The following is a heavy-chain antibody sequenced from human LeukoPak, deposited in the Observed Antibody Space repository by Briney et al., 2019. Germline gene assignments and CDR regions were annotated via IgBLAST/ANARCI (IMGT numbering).Heavy chain of an antibody. J-gene: IGHJ3*02. CDR3: ATELLAVGAFDI. CDR1: GFTVSSNY. D-gene: IGHD1-26*01. V-gene: IGHV3-53*01. CDR2: IYSGGST. Sequence: GRSLRLSCAASGFTVSSNYMSWVRQAPGKGLEWVSVIYSGGSTYYADSVKGRFTISRDNAKNSLYLQMNSLRAEDTALYYCATELLAVGAFDIWGQGTMVTVSS.